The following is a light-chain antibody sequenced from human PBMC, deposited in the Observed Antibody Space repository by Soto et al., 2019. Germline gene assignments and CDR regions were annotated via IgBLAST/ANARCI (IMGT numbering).Light chain of an antibody. CDR3: QKYSSVPV. V-gene: IGKV1-27*01. J-gene: IGKJ3*01. CDR1: QGIRNY. Sequence: DIQMTQSPTSLPASVGDRVTITCRASQGIRNYVAWYQQIPGKAPKLLIYAASTLQSGVPSRFSGSGSGTDFTLTITGLQPEDVATYSCQKYSSVPVFGPGTKVEIK. CDR2: AAS.